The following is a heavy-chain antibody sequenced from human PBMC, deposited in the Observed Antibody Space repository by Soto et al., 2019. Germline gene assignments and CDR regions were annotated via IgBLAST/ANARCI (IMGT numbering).Heavy chain of an antibody. CDR3: ARVRQQLSPHYYYYGMDV. CDR1: GFTFDDYG. J-gene: IGHJ6*02. V-gene: IGHV3-20*04. CDR2: INWNGGST. D-gene: IGHD6-13*01. Sequence: PGGSLRLSCAASGFTFDDYGMSWVRQAPGKGLEWVSGINWNGGSTGYADSVKGRFTISRDNAKNSLYLQMNSLRAEDTALYYCARVRQQLSPHYYYYGMDVWGQGTTVTVSS.